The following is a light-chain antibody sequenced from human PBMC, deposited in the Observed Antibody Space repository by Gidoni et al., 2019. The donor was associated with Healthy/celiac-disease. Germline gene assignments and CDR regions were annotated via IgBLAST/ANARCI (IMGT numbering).Light chain of an antibody. CDR2: DAS. J-gene: IGKJ3*01. CDR3: QQYDNLQFP. CDR1: QDISNY. V-gene: IGKV1-33*01. Sequence: DIQMTQSPSSLSASVGDRVTITCQASQDISNYLNWYQQKPGKAPKLLIYDASNLETGVPSRFSGSGSGTDFTFTISSLQPEDIATYYCQQYDNLQFPFGPGTKVDIK.